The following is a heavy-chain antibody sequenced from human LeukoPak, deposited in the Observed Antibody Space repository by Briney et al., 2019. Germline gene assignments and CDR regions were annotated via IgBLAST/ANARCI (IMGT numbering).Heavy chain of an antibody. J-gene: IGHJ4*02. CDR3: ARGRRLLDY. V-gene: IGHV4-34*01. Sequence: PGGSLRLSCAASGFTFSSYAMSWVRQAPGKGLEWIGEINHSGSTNYNPSLKSRVTISVDTSKNQFSLKLSSVTAADTAVYYCARGRRLLDYWGQGTLVTVSS. D-gene: IGHD3-22*01. CDR1: GFTFSSYA. CDR2: INHSGST.